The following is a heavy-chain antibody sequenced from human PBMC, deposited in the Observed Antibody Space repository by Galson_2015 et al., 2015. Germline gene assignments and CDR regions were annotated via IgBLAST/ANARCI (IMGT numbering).Heavy chain of an antibody. J-gene: IGHJ6*03. CDR3: ARVQRSDYYYYYYMDV. Sequence: PALVKPTQTLTLTCTFSGFSLSTSGMCVSWIRQPPGKALEWLALIDWDDDKYYSTSLKTRLTISKDTSKNQVVLTMTNMDPVDTATYYCARVQRSDYYYYYYMDVWGKGTTVTVSS. CDR1: GFSLSTSGMC. D-gene: IGHD4-17*01. CDR2: IDWDDDK. V-gene: IGHV2-70*01.